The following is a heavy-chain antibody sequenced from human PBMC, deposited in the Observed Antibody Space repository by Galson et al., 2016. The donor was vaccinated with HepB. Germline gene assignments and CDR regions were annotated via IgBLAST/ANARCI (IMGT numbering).Heavy chain of an antibody. V-gene: IGHV2-5*02. CDR2: IYWDDDD. D-gene: IGHD6-13*01. CDR3: AHSGAGAGSGAFGI. CDR1: GFSLSTSGVG. Sequence: PALVKPTQTLTLACTFSGFSLSTSGVGVGWIRQPPGKALEWLALIYWDDDDRYSPSLKSRLTITKDTSKNQVVLTVTNMDPVETATYYCAHSGAGAGSGAFGIWGQGTMVTVSS. J-gene: IGHJ3*02.